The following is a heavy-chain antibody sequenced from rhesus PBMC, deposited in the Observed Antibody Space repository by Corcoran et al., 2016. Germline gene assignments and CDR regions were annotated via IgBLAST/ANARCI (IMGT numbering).Heavy chain of an antibody. V-gene: IGHV5-2*01. J-gene: IGHJ4*01. CDR3: AKEGRQLEQDY. Sequence: EVQLVQSGAEVKRPGEALKISCRTSGYSFTSYWIRGVGQRPGKGVGGRGAIIPSDSATEYSPSFQGHVTISADKSISTTYLQWSSLKASDSATYYCAKEGRQLEQDYWGQGVLVTASS. CDR2: IIPSDSAT. CDR1: GYSFTSYW. D-gene: IGHD6-25*01.